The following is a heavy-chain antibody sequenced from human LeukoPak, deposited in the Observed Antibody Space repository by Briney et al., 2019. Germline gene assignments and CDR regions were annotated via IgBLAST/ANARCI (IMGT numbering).Heavy chain of an antibody. CDR1: GGSFSAYS. CDR2: INHSGGT. D-gene: IGHD6-13*01. J-gene: IGHJ3*02. CDR3: SGPQAGAAFEI. V-gene: IGHV4-34*01. Sequence: PSETLSLTCAVYGGSFSAYSWTWIRQPPGKGLEWIGEINHSGGTNHNPSLKSRVSISRDSFKDQIFLKLRSVTAADTAVYYCSGPQAGAAFEIWSQGTMVTVSS.